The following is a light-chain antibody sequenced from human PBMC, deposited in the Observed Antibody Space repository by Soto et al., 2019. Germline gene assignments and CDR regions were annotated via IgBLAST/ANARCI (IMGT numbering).Light chain of an antibody. CDR3: QQYNDWPPLT. Sequence: EIVMTQSPATLSVSPGERATISCRASQSVSSNLAWYQQKPGQAPRLLIYGVSTRATGIPARFSGSGSGTEFTLTISSLQSEDFAVYYCQQYNDWPPLTFGPGTKVDIK. CDR1: QSVSSN. V-gene: IGKV3-15*01. CDR2: GVS. J-gene: IGKJ3*01.